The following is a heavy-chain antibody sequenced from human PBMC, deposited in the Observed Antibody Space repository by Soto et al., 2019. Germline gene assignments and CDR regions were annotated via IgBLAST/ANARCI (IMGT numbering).Heavy chain of an antibody. D-gene: IGHD2-2*01. CDR3: ARDTPGVVPAAREYYYYGMDV. CDR2: IYHSGST. J-gene: IGHJ6*02. V-gene: IGHV4-4*02. CDR1: GGSISSSNW. Sequence: PSETLSLTCAVSGGSISSSNWWSWVRQPPGKGLEWIGEIYHSGSTNYNPSPKSRVTISVDKSKNQFSLKLSSVTAADTAVYYCARDTPGVVPAAREYYYYGMDVWGQGTTVTVSS.